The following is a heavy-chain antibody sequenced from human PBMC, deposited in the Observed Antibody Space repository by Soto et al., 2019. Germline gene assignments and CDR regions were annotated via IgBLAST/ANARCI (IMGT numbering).Heavy chain of an antibody. CDR1: GFTFSSYG. CDR3: ATSNGGTYYYYYGMDV. D-gene: IGHD1-26*01. V-gene: IGHV3-30*03. Sequence: QVQLVESGGGVVQPGRSLRLSCAASGFTFSSYGMHWVRQAPGKGLEGVAVISYDGSNKYYADSVKGRFTSSSDNSKNPLYLQMNSLRAEETAVYCCATSNGGTYYYYYGMDVWGPGTTVTVS. J-gene: IGHJ6*02. CDR2: ISYDGSNK.